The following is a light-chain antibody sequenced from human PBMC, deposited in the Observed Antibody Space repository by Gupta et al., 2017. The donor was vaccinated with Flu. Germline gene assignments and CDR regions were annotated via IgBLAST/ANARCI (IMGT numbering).Light chain of an antibody. J-gene: IGLJ2*01. CDR1: HLGSKG. CDR3: QVWDSSSDHVV. V-gene: IGLV3-21*02. Sequence: SYVLPQPPSVSVAPGPPARITCGGTHLGSKGVHWYQQKPGQAPVLIVYDDSDRPSGIPERFSGSNSGNTATMTSSRVEAGDEADYYCQVWDSSSDHVVFGGGTKLTVL. CDR2: DDS.